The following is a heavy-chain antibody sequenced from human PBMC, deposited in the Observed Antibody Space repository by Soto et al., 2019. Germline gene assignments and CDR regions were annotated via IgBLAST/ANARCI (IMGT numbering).Heavy chain of an antibody. D-gene: IGHD4-17*01. CDR2: TIPIFGTA. V-gene: IGHV1-69*01. CDR3: ARDWGDYCDYVSWFDP. Sequence: QVQLVQSGAEVKKPGSSVKVSCKASGGTFSSYAISWVRQAPGQGLEWMGGTIPIFGTANYAQKFQGRVTITADESTSTAYMELSSLRSEDTAVYYFARDWGDYCDYVSWFDPWGQGTLVTVSS. J-gene: IGHJ5*02. CDR1: GGTFSSYA.